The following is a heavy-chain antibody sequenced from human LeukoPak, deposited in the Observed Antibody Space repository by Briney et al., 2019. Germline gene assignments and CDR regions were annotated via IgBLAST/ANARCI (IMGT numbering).Heavy chain of an antibody. CDR2: IKQDGSEK. J-gene: IGHJ6*04. CDR1: GLTFSRYW. Sequence: GGSLRLSCAASGLTFSRYWMSWVRQAPGKGLEWVANIKQDGSEKYYVDSVKGRFTISRDNAKNSLYLQMNSLRAEDTAVYYCASVPDVWGKGTTVTVSS. V-gene: IGHV3-7*01. CDR3: ASVPDV.